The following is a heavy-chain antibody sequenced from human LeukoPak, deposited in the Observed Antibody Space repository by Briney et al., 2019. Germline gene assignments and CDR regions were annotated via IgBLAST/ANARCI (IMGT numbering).Heavy chain of an antibody. D-gene: IGHD5-24*01. J-gene: IGHJ4*02. CDR3: AKDRLRWAQLQYYFDY. V-gene: IGHV3-23*01. CDR2: ISASGGTT. Sequence: GGSLRLSCAASGFSFSSYAMIWVRQAPGKGPEWVSAISASGGTTFYEDSVKGRFTISRDNSKNALYLQMNSLRAEDTAVYYCAKDRLRWAQLQYYFDYWGQGTLVTVSS. CDR1: GFSFSSYA.